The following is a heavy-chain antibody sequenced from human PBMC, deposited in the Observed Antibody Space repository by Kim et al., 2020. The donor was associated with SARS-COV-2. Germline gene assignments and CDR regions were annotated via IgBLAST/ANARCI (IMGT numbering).Heavy chain of an antibody. J-gene: IGHJ4*02. CDR3: RGSSF. CDR2: SKSDGDTT. V-gene: IGHV3-15*01. Sequence: SKSDGDTTDYAGTVRGRFTISRDDSKNTLYLQMNSLKNEDTAVYYCRGSSFWGQGTLVTVS. D-gene: IGHD6-13*01.